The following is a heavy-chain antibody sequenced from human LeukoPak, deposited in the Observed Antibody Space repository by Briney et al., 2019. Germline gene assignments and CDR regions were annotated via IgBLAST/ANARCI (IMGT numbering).Heavy chain of an antibody. CDR2: IYHSGST. CDR3: ARNGTNNYFDY. J-gene: IGHJ4*02. Sequence: SETLSLTCAVSGYSISSGYYWGWIRQPPGKGREWIGSIYHSGSTHYNPSLKSRVTISVDTSKNQFSLKLNSVTAADTAVYYCARNGTNNYFDYWGQGTLVTVSS. CDR1: GYSISSGYY. D-gene: IGHD2-2*01. V-gene: IGHV4-38-2*01.